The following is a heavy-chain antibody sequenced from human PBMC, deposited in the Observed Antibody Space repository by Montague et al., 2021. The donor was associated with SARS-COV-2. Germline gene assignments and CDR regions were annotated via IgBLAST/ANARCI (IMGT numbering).Heavy chain of an antibody. J-gene: IGHJ6*03. Sequence: SETLSLTCAVYGVSFSGHYWSWIRQPPGKGLEWIGEINNSGSTNYNPSLKSRVTISVDTSKNQFSLKLHPATAADTAVYYYARGQIEISMIVVVLTGASYDRNVGGKGTTV. V-gene: IGHV4-34*01. CDR3: ARGQIEISMIVVVLTGASYDRNV. D-gene: IGHD3-22*01. CDR2: INNSGST. CDR1: GVSFSGHY.